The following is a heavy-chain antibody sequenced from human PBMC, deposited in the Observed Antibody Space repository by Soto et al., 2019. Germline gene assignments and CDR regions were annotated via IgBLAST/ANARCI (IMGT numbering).Heavy chain of an antibody. Sequence: ESGGGVVQPGRSLRLSCAASGFTFSSYGMHWVRQAPGKGLEWVAVISYDGSNKYYADSVKGRFTISRDNSKNTLYLQMNSLRAEDTAVYYCARVGAAEGIDYWGQGTLVTVSS. CDR3: ARVGAAEGIDY. J-gene: IGHJ4*02. V-gene: IGHV3-30*03. D-gene: IGHD6-13*01. CDR1: GFTFSSYG. CDR2: ISYDGSNK.